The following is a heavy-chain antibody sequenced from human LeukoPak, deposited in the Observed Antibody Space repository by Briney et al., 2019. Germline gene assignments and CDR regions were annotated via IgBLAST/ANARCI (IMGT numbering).Heavy chain of an antibody. V-gene: IGHV3-23*01. CDR1: GFTISSYG. CDR2: IFGSGDTT. J-gene: IGHJ4*02. Sequence: GGSLRLSCAASGFTISSYGMNWARQAPRKGLEWVSVIFGSGDTTNYADPVKGRFTISRDRSKNTLYLEMHSLRADDTAVYYCAKDQKPDSGYDIDYWGQGTLVIVSS. D-gene: IGHD5-12*01. CDR3: AKDQKPDSGYDIDY.